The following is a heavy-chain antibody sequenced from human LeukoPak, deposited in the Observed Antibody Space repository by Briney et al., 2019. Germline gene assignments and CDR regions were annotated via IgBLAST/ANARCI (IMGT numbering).Heavy chain of an antibody. CDR3: ARYSSGWRSFDI. V-gene: IGHV4-59*01. D-gene: IGHD6-19*01. J-gene: IGHJ3*02. CDR2: IYYSGST. Sequence: SETLSLTCTVSGGSISSYYWSWIRQPPGKGLEWIGYIYYSGSTNYNPSLKSRVTISVNTSKNQFSLNLSSVTAADTAVYYCARYSSGWRSFDIWGQGTMVTVSS. CDR1: GGSISSYY.